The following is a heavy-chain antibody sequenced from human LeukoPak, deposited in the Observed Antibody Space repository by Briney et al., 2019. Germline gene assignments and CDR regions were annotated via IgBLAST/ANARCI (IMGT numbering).Heavy chain of an antibody. CDR2: ISWNSGSI. Sequence: GGSLRLSCAASGFTFDDYAMHWVRQAPGKGLEWVSGISWNSGSIGYADSVKGRFTISRDNAKNSLYLQMNSLRAEDTALYYCAKDQYGSGTGYILIWGQGTLVTVSS. CDR3: AKDQYGSGTGYILI. V-gene: IGHV3-9*01. CDR1: GFTFDDYA. J-gene: IGHJ4*02. D-gene: IGHD3-10*01.